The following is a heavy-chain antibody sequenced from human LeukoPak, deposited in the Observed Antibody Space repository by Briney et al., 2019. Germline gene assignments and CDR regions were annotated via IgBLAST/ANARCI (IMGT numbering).Heavy chain of an antibody. Sequence: PGGSLRLSCEASGFTFSSYAMSWVRQAPGKGLEWVANIKQDGSEKYYVDSVKGRFTISRDNAKNSLYLQMNSLRAEDTAVYYCARDSPSSTSWGYWGQGTLVTVSS. CDR3: ARDSPSSTSWGY. CDR1: GFTFSSYA. J-gene: IGHJ4*02. V-gene: IGHV3-7*01. CDR2: IKQDGSEK. D-gene: IGHD2-2*01.